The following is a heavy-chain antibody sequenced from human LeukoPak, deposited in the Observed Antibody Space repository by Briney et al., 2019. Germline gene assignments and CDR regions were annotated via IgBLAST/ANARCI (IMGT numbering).Heavy chain of an antibody. J-gene: IGHJ4*02. D-gene: IGHD5-18*01. CDR3: AREFDSYGYGCFDY. CDR1: GFTFSTYG. V-gene: IGHV3-33*08. CDR2: IWYDGSNK. Sequence: PGGSLRLSCAASGFTFSTYGMHWVRQAPGKGLEWVAVIWYDGSNKYYADSVKGRFTISRDNSKNTLYLQMNSLRAEDTAVYYCAREFDSYGYGCFDYWGQGTLVTVSS.